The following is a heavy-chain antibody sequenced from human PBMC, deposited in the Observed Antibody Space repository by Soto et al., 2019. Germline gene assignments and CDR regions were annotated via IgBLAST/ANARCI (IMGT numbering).Heavy chain of an antibody. D-gene: IGHD3-10*01. J-gene: IGHJ6*03. CDR2: IYHGDSDT. CDR1: GYSFTSYW. V-gene: IGHV5-51*01. Sequence: PGESLKISCKGSGYSFTSYWIGWVRQMPGKGLEWMGIIYHGDSDTRYSPSFQGQXTISADNSISITALQWSSLKASDTAIYYSGSTNYNPSLKSRVTISVDTSKNQFSLKLSSVTAADTAVYYCARGEQEYSSGWRYPNGLYYYYMDVWGKGTTVTVSS. CDR3: GSTNYNPSLKSRVTISVDTSKNQFSLKLSSVTAADTAVYYCARGEQEYSSGWRYPNGLYYYYMDV.